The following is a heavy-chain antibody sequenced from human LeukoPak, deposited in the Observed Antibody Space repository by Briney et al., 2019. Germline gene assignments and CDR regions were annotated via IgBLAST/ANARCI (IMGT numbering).Heavy chain of an antibody. CDR2: IYYSGST. J-gene: IGHJ4*02. CDR1: GGSISSYY. D-gene: IGHD1-1*01. CDR3: ARVAADSWNDFDY. Sequence: SETLSLTCTVSGGSISSYYWSWIRQPPGKGLEWIGYIYYSGSTNYNPSLKSRVTISVDTSKNQFSLKLSSMTAADTAVYYCARVAADSWNDFDYWGQGTLVTVSS. V-gene: IGHV4-59*01.